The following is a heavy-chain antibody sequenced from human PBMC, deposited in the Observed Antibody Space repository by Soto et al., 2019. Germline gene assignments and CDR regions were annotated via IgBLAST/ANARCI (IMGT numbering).Heavy chain of an antibody. CDR3: ASGGWDGDYYYGMDV. CDR2: INPICGGT. J-gene: IGHJ6*02. CDR1: GYTFTGYY. Sequence: ASVRVYCKASGYTFTGYYMQWVRQAPGQGLEWMGGINPICGGTNYAQKFQGRVTITADTSTSTAYMELSRLRSEDTAVYYCASGGWDGDYYYGMDVWGQGTTVTVSS. D-gene: IGHD1-26*01. V-gene: IGHV1-2*02.